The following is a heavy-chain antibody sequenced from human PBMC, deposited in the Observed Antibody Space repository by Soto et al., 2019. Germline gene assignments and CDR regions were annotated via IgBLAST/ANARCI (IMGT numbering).Heavy chain of an antibody. CDR3: ARDNRGSGWSYFDY. CDR1: GFTFSSYA. J-gene: IGHJ4*02. V-gene: IGHV3-30-3*01. CDR2: ISYDGSNK. Sequence: VQLVESGGGVVQPGRSLRLSCAASGFTFSSYAMHWVRQAPGKGLEWVAVISYDGSNKYYADSVKGRFTISRDNSKNTLYLQMNSLRAEDTAVYYCARDNRGSGWSYFDYWGQGTLVTVSS. D-gene: IGHD6-19*01.